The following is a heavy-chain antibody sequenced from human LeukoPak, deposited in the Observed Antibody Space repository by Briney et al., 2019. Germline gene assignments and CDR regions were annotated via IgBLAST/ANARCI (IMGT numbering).Heavy chain of an antibody. CDR2: INHSGYT. Sequence: PSETLSLTCAVSGVSFDDYYWSWVRQPPGKGLEWIGEINHSGYTNDSPSLKSRVTMSIDTSRKQLSLNLRSVTVADTAAYYCTRMTTGHDYWGQGTLVTVSS. CDR3: TRMTTGHDY. J-gene: IGHJ4*02. D-gene: IGHD4-17*01. V-gene: IGHV4-34*01. CDR1: GVSFDDYY.